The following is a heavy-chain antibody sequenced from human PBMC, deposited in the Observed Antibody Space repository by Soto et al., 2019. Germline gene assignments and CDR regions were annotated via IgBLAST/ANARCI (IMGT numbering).Heavy chain of an antibody. CDR1: GGSISSSSYY. CDR3: ARRIVATITRRDCSGGSCYGPFDY. V-gene: IGHV4-39*01. J-gene: IGHJ4*02. D-gene: IGHD2-15*01. Sequence: PSETLSLTCTVSGGSISSSSYYWGWIRQPPGKGLEWIGSIYYSGSTYYNPPLKSRVTISVDTSKNQFSLKLSSVTAADTAVYYCARRIVATITRRDCSGGSCYGPFDYWGQGTLVTVSS. CDR2: IYYSGST.